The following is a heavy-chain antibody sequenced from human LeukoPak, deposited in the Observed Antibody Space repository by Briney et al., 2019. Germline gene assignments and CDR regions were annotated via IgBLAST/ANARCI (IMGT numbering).Heavy chain of an antibody. D-gene: IGHD1-26*01. CDR3: ANVGATGDFDY. CDR1: GFTFSSHG. V-gene: IGHV3-23*01. CDR2: ISGSGDNT. Sequence: GGTLRLSCAASGFTFSSHGMSWVRQAPGKGLEWVSTISGSGDNTYYADSVKGRFTISRDNSKNTLYLQMNSLRAEDTAVYYCANVGATGDFDYWGQGTLVTVSS. J-gene: IGHJ4*02.